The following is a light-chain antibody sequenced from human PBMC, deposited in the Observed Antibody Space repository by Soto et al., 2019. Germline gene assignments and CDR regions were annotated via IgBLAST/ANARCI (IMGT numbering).Light chain of an antibody. V-gene: IGLV1-44*01. J-gene: IGLJ3*02. CDR1: SSNIGRNT. Sequence: QSVLTQPPSASGTPGQRVTISCSGSSSNIGRNTVNWYQQFPGTAPKLLIYSNDQWPSGVPDRFSGSKSGTSASLAISGLRSEDEADYYCAAWDDSLNAWVFGGGTKLTGL. CDR2: SND. CDR3: AAWDDSLNAWV.